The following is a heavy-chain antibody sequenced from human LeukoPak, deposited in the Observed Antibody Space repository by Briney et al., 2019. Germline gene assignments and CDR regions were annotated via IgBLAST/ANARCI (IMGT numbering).Heavy chain of an antibody. V-gene: IGHV1-2*02. CDR1: GFTFTDHY. Sequence: ASVRVCCKTSGFTFTDHYMHWLRESPGHGREWLGWFKPDSVVADYAPTFQGRFAMSRDMSISTVYMELTSLTSDDTFMYWCARYHDYGTDYWGKGTLVTVSA. D-gene: IGHD4-17*01. CDR2: FKPDSVVA. J-gene: IGHJ4*02. CDR3: ARYHDYGTDY.